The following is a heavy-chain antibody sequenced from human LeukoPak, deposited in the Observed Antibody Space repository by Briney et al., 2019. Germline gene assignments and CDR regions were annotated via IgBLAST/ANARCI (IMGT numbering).Heavy chain of an antibody. V-gene: IGHV3-48*02. CDR2: ITSSTTI. CDR1: GFTFSSYG. J-gene: IGHJ4*02. CDR3: ARDPLDY. Sequence: SGGSLRLSCAASGFTFSSYGMNWVRQAPGKGLEWVSYITSSTTIFYADSVKGRFTISRDNAKDSLYLQMSSLRDEDTAMYYCARDPLDYGGQGTLVTVSS.